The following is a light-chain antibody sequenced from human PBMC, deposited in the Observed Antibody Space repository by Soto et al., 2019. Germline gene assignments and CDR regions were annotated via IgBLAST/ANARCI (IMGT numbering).Light chain of an antibody. J-gene: IGKJ2*01. CDR3: QQYDKWPPSNT. CDR1: QSLTSN. CDR2: DTS. Sequence: EIILTQSPATLYVSPGERATLSCRASQSLTSNLAWYQQRPGQAPRLLIYDTSTRATDIPARFSGSGSGTEFTLTIASLQSEDFAVYYCQQYDKWPPSNTFGQGTKLEIK. V-gene: IGKV3-15*01.